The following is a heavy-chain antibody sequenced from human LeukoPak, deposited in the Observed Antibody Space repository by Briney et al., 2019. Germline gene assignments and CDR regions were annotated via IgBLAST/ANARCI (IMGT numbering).Heavy chain of an antibody. CDR3: ARRRARAAAGSRFDP. CDR1: GGSFSGYY. V-gene: IGHV4-34*01. Sequence: SETLSLTCAVYGGSFSGYYWSWVRQPPGKGLEWIGEINHSGSTNYNPSLKSRVTISVDTSKNQFSLKLSSVTAADTAVYYCARRRARAAAGSRFDPWGQGTLVTVSS. D-gene: IGHD6-13*01. J-gene: IGHJ5*02. CDR2: INHSGST.